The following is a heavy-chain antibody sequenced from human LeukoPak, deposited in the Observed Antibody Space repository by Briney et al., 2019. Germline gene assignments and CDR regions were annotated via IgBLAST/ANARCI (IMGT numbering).Heavy chain of an antibody. CDR1: GYTFTSYD. CDR3: ARVYYYYYMDV. J-gene: IGHJ6*03. Sequence: ASVKVSCKASGYTFTSYDINCVRQATGQGLEWMGWMNPNSGNTGYAQKFQGRVTITRNTSISTAYMELSSLRSEDTAVYYCARVYYYYYMDVWGKGTTVTVSS. V-gene: IGHV1-8*03. CDR2: MNPNSGNT.